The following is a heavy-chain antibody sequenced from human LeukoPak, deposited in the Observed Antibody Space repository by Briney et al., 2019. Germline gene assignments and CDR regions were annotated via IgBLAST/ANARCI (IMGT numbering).Heavy chain of an antibody. CDR1: GFTFSNYW. CDR2: IKQDGSEK. CDR3: ARGYGTYGY. D-gene: IGHD1-7*01. J-gene: IGHJ4*02. Sequence: GGSLRLSCAASGFTFSNYWMSWVRQAPGKGLEGVANIKQDGSEKDCVESVKGRFTISRDNAKNSLYLQMNSLRAEDTAVYYCARGYGTYGYWGQGTLVTASS. V-gene: IGHV3-7*04.